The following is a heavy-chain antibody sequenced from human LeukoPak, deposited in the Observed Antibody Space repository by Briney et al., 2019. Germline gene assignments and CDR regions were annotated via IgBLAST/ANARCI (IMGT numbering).Heavy chain of an antibody. V-gene: IGHV3-21*01. Sequence: GGSLRLSCAASGFTFTSYSMNWVRQAPGKGLEWVSSISSSSSYIYYADSVKGRFTISRDNAKNSLYLQMNSLRAEDTAVYYCARLYGSGRIDYWGQGTLVSVSS. CDR3: ARLYGSGRIDY. J-gene: IGHJ4*02. CDR1: GFTFTSYS. CDR2: ISSSSSYI. D-gene: IGHD3-10*01.